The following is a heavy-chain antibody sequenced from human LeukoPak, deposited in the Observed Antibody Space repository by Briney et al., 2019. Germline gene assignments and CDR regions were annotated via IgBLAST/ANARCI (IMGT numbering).Heavy chain of an antibody. CDR1: GYLLRKSS. D-gene: IGHD6-19*01. Sequence: ASVKVSCKISGYLLRKSSMHWVRQAPGKGLEWMGGFDAENGDIIYAQKLQGRVTTTEDISTDTAYMELSDLRSDDTAVYYCATEDPSGLDVLLNWGQGTMVTVSS. V-gene: IGHV1-24*01. CDR3: ATEDPSGLDVLLN. CDR2: FDAENGDI. J-gene: IGHJ3*01.